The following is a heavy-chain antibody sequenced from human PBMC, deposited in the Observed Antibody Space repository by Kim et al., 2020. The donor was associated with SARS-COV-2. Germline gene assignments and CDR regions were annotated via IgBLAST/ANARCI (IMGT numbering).Heavy chain of an antibody. Sequence: GGSLRLSCAASGFTFSRYIMSWVRQAPGKGLDWVSSIPGSGIETFHAQSVEGRFTISRDNSKNTLHLQMTSLRAEDTAVYYCVKGGDGYNFDYYGMDVWGQGTTVIVSS. D-gene: IGHD5-12*01. J-gene: IGHJ6*02. CDR1: GFTFSRYI. CDR2: IPGSGIET. CDR3: VKGGDGYNFDYYGMDV. V-gene: IGHV3-23*01.